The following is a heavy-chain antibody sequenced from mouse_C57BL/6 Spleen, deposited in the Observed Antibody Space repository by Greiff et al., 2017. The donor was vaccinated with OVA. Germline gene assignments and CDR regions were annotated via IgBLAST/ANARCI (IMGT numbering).Heavy chain of an antibody. CDR1: GYTFTSYW. CDR2: IYPSDSET. V-gene: IGHV1-61*01. CDR3: AIYGSSAWFAY. Sequence: VQLQQPGAELVRPGSSVKLSCKASGYTFTSYWMDWVKQRPGQGLEWIGNIYPSDSETHYNQKFKDKATLTVDKSSSTAYMQLSSLTSEDSAVYYCAIYGSSAWFAYWGQGTLVTVSA. D-gene: IGHD1-1*01. J-gene: IGHJ3*01.